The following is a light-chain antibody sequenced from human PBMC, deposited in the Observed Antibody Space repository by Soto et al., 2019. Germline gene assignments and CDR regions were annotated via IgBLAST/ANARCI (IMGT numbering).Light chain of an antibody. CDR1: QSVSSNY. Sequence: EIVLTQSPGTLSFSPWERATLSCRASQSVSSNYLAWYQQKPGQAPRLLIYGASSRATGIPDRFSGSGSGTDFTLTISRLEPEDFAVYYCQQYGSSPFTFGQGTRLEIK. V-gene: IGKV3-20*01. CDR3: QQYGSSPFT. J-gene: IGKJ5*01. CDR2: GAS.